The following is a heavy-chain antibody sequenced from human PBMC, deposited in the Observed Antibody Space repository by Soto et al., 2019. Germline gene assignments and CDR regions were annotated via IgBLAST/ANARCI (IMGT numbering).Heavy chain of an antibody. CDR1: GFTFSSYA. V-gene: IGHV3-23*01. D-gene: IGHD3-3*01. CDR3: AKDFNPYYDFWSGYFLQHYYGMDV. Sequence: PGGSLRLSCAASGFTFSSYAMSWVRQAPGKGLEWVSAISGSGGSTYYADSVKGRFTISRDNSKNTLYLQMNSLRAEDTAVYYCAKDFNPYYDFWSGYFLQHYYGMDVWGQGTTVTVSS. CDR2: ISGSGGST. J-gene: IGHJ6*02.